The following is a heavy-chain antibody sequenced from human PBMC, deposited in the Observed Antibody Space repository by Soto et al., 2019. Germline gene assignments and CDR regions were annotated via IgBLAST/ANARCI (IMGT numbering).Heavy chain of an antibody. Sequence: VASVKVSCKVSGYTLTELSMHWVRQAPGKGLEWVGGFDPEDGETIYAQKFQGRVTMTEDTSTDTAYMELSSLRSEDTAVYYCATDRYSSGWYYTFDIWGQGTMVTVSS. D-gene: IGHD6-19*01. J-gene: IGHJ3*02. V-gene: IGHV1-24*01. CDR2: FDPEDGET. CDR1: GYTLTELS. CDR3: ATDRYSSGWYYTFDI.